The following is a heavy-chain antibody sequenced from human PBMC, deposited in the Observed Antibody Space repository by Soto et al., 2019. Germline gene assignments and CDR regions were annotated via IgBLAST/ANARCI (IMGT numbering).Heavy chain of an antibody. Sequence: PGGSLRLSCAASGFTFSSYAMHWFRQAPGKGLEWVAVISYDGSNKYYADSVKGRFTISRDNSKNTLYLQMNSLRAEDTAVYYCARDQSSSWSFDYWGQGTLVTVSS. CDR2: ISYDGSNK. CDR1: GFTFSSYA. V-gene: IGHV3-30-3*01. D-gene: IGHD6-13*01. J-gene: IGHJ4*02. CDR3: ARDQSSSWSFDY.